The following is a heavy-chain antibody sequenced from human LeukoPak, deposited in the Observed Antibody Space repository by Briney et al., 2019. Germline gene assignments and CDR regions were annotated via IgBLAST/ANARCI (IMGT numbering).Heavy chain of an antibody. CDR3: AKEGRPGDYYYGMDV. V-gene: IGHV3-53*01. Sequence: GGSLRLSCAASGFTVSNNYMNWVRQAPGKGLEWVSIIYSGGSTYYADSVKGRFTISRDNSKNTLYLQANSLRAEDTAVYYCAKEGRPGDYYYGMDVWGQGTTVTVSS. J-gene: IGHJ6*02. CDR1: GFTVSNNY. CDR2: IYSGGST.